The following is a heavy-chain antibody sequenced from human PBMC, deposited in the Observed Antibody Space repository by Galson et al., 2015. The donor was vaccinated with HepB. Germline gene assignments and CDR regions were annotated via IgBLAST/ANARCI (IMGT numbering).Heavy chain of an antibody. V-gene: IGHV7-4-1*02. Sequence: SVKVSCKASGYPFTSYAINWVRQAPGQGLEWMGWINTSTGKPTYAQGFTGRFVFSLDTSVNTAFLQINSLKAEDTAVYFCARTFYCEYWGQGALVTVSS. D-gene: IGHD2/OR15-2a*01. J-gene: IGHJ4*02. CDR1: GYPFTSYA. CDR2: INTSTGKP. CDR3: ARTFYCEY.